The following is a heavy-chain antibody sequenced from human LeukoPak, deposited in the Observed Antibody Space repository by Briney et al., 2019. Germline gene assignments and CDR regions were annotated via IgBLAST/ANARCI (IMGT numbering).Heavy chain of an antibody. Sequence: GSLRLSFAASGFNFSSHWMSWVRQAPGKGLEWVANIKQDGSEKYYVASVKGRFTISRDNAKNSLYLQMNSLRAEDTAVYYCAGRYFDYWGQGTLVTVSS. CDR3: AGRYFDY. J-gene: IGHJ4*02. V-gene: IGHV3-7*01. CDR1: GFNFSSHW. CDR2: IKQDGSEK.